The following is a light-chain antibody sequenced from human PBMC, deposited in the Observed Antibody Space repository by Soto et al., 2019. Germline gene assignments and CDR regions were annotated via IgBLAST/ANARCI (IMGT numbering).Light chain of an antibody. J-gene: IGLJ2*01. CDR2: DVS. Sequence: QAVVTQPASVSGSPGQSITISCTGTSSDVGGYNYVSWYQQHPGKAPKLMIYDVSNRPSGVSNLFSGSKSGNTASLTSSGLQAEDEADYYCSSYTSSSTVVFGGGTKLTVL. V-gene: IGLV2-14*01. CDR3: SSYTSSSTVV. CDR1: SSDVGGYNY.